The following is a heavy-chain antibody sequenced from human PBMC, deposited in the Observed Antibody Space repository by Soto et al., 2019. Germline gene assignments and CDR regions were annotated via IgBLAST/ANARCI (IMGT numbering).Heavy chain of an antibody. D-gene: IGHD2-2*01. Sequence: SGPTLVNPTQTLTLTCTFSGFSLSTSGVGVGWIRQPPGKALEWLALIYWDDDKRYSPSLKSRLTITKDTSKNQVVLTMTNMDPVDTATYYCAHSPRYCISTSCPYYFAYWGQGTLVTVSS. CDR2: IYWDDDK. V-gene: IGHV2-5*02. CDR1: GFSLSTSGVG. CDR3: AHSPRYCISTSCPYYFAY. J-gene: IGHJ4*02.